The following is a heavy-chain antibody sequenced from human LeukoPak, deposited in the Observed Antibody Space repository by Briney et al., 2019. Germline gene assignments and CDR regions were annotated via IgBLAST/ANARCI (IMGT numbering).Heavy chain of an antibody. CDR2: FSYSGSA. CDR1: GGSIYSAGDS. D-gene: IGHD4-17*01. CDR3: ARGKPSVTTFDY. J-gene: IGHJ4*02. V-gene: IGHV4-30-4*07. Sequence: PSQTPSLTCEVSGGSIYSAGDSWSWIRQPPGKGLESIGYFSYSGSAKYNPSLKTTVTISGDTSKSQFSLKMTSVTAADTAVYYCARGKPSVTTFDYWGQGTLVSVSS.